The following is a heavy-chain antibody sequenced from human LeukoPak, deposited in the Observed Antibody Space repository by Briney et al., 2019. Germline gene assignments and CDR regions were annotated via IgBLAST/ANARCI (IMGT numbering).Heavy chain of an antibody. CDR1: GFTFSSYA. Sequence: GGSLRLSCAASGFTFSSYAMSWVRQAPGKGLEWVSAISGSGGSTYYADSVKGRFTISRDNSKNTLYLQMNSLRAEDTAVYYCAKDDGYYSTYPRGFFDLWGRGTLVTVSS. V-gene: IGHV3-23*01. CDR2: ISGSGGST. D-gene: IGHD3-22*01. CDR3: AKDDGYYSTYPRGFFDL. J-gene: IGHJ2*01.